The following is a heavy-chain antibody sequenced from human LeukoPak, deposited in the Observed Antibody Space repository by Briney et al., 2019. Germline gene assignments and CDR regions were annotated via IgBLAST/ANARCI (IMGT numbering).Heavy chain of an antibody. J-gene: IGHJ4*02. V-gene: IGHV3-74*01. D-gene: IGHD2-21*01. CDR2: MNSDGTVT. Sequence: PGGSPRLSCAASGFTLSGYWMHWVRQAPGEGLVWVSRMNSDGTVTTYADSVRGRFTISRDNAKNTLYLQMSSLRAEDTAVYYCARYVVASACFDSWGQGTPVTVSS. CDR1: GFTLSGYW. CDR3: ARYVVASACFDS.